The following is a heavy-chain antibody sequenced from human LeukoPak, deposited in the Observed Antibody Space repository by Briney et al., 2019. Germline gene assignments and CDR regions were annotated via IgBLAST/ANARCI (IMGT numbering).Heavy chain of an antibody. D-gene: IGHD6-19*01. J-gene: IGHJ4*02. V-gene: IGHV4-59*01. Sequence: SETLSLTCTVSGGSTSSYYWSWIRQPPGKGLEWIGYIYYSGSTNYNPSLKSRVTISVDTSKNQFSLKLSSVTAADTAVYYCARDDSSGWYSDWGQGTLVTVSS. CDR1: GGSTSSYY. CDR3: ARDDSSGWYSD. CDR2: IYYSGST.